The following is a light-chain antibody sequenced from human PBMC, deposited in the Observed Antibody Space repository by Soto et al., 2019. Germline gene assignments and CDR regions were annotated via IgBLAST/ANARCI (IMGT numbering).Light chain of an antibody. V-gene: IGLV2-14*01. CDR2: EGT. CDR3: SSSTNTNTLVI. J-gene: IGLJ2*01. CDR1: SGDIGRYKF. Sequence: QSVLTQPASVSGSPGQSVTISCTGTSGDIGRYKFVSWFQQHPGKAPKLLIFEGTNRPSGVSHRFSGSKSGNTASPTISGLQAEDEAMYFCSSSTNTNTLVIFGGGTKVIVL.